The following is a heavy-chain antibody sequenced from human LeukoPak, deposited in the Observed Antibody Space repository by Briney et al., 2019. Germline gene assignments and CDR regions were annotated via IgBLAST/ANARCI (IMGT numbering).Heavy chain of an antibody. CDR1: GGSFSSYY. Sequence: PSKTLSLTCTVSGGSFSSYYWSWIRQPPGKGLEWIGYIYYSGSTYYNPSLKSRVAISVDTSKNQFSLKLSSVTAADTAVYYCARYHLRDYGDYGGEFDYWGQGTLVTVSS. J-gene: IGHJ4*02. CDR3: ARYHLRDYGDYGGEFDY. D-gene: IGHD4-17*01. CDR2: IYYSGST. V-gene: IGHV4-59*08.